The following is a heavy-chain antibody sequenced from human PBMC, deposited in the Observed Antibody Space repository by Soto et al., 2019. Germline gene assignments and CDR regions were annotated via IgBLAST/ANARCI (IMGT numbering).Heavy chain of an antibody. D-gene: IGHD1-1*01. Sequence: SETLSLTCSFSVVSINSGAFSLSWIRQPPGKGLQWIGYVTHSGTAYSIPSLSGRLTLSVDSSQTQFSLKLTSVTAADSAVYYCAMIHWRKSSLDHWGQGTPVTVSS. CDR3: AMIHWRKSSLDH. V-gene: IGHV4-30-2*01. CDR1: VVSINSGAFS. J-gene: IGHJ4*02. CDR2: VTHSGTA.